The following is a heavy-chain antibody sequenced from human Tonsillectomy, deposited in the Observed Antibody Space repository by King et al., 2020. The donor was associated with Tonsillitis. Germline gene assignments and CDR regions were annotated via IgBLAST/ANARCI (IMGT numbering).Heavy chain of an antibody. CDR2: LDYSGSA. CDR3: ARHAEGGLESYGIDF. Sequence: QLQESGPGLVKPSETQSLACTVSGGSVSSRTDYWAWIRQPPGKGLEWIGSLDYSGSAYYNPTLKSRVTISVDTSKNQLSLKLRSVTAADTAASHCARHAEGGLESYGIDFWGQGTMVTVSS. V-gene: IGHV4-39*07. J-gene: IGHJ6*02. CDR1: GGSVSSRTDY. D-gene: IGHD3/OR15-3a*01.